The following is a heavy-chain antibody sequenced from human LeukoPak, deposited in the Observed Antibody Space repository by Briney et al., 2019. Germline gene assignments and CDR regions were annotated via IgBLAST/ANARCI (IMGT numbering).Heavy chain of an antibody. J-gene: IGHJ2*01. CDR1: GYTSSSYA. Sequence: GAPVKGSCTASGYTSSSYAISRVRQAPGQGREWMGWISTYNGNTKSAQRFQGRVTTTTDTSTSAAYMELTSLRPDDTAVYYCARDKTWYCDLWGGGTLVTVSS. CDR2: ISTYNGNT. V-gene: IGHV1-18*01. CDR3: ARDKTWYCDL.